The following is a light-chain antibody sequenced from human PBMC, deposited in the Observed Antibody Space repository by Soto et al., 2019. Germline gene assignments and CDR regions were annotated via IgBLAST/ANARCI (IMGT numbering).Light chain of an antibody. CDR3: SSYTSSSTYV. Sequence: QSVLTQPASVSGSPGQSITISCTGTRSDAGGYNYVYWHQQHPGKAPKLMIYDVTNRPSGVSDRFSGSKSGNTASLTISGLQAGDEADYYCSSYTSSSTYVFGAGTRSPS. CDR1: RSDAGGYNY. J-gene: IGLJ1*01. V-gene: IGLV2-14*01. CDR2: DVT.